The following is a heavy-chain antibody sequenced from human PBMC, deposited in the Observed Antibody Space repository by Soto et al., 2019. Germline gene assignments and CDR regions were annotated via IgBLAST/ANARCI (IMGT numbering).Heavy chain of an antibody. J-gene: IGHJ5*02. V-gene: IGHV1-18*01. CDR1: GYTFTSYG. D-gene: IGHD3-3*01. Sequence: ASVKVFCKASGYTFTSYGISWVRQAPGQGLEWMGWISAYNGNTNYAQKLQGRVTMTTDTSTSTAYMELRSLRSDDTAVYYCARWSTSITIFGVVTDNWFDPWGQGTLVTVSS. CDR2: ISAYNGNT. CDR3: ARWSTSITIFGVVTDNWFDP.